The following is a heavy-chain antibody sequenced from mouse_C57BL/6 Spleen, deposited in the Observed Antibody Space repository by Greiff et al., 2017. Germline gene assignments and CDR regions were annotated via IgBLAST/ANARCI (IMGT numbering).Heavy chain of an antibody. V-gene: IGHV1-81*01. D-gene: IGHD3-2*02. J-gene: IGHJ1*03. Sequence: QVQLKASGAELARPGASVKLSCKASGYTFTSYGISWVKQRTGPGLEWIGEIYPRSGNTYYNEKFKGKATLTADKSSSTAYMGLRSLTSEDSAVYFCARSGDSSGYWYFDVWGTGTTVTVSS. CDR1: GYTFTSYG. CDR3: ARSGDSSGYWYFDV. CDR2: IYPRSGNT.